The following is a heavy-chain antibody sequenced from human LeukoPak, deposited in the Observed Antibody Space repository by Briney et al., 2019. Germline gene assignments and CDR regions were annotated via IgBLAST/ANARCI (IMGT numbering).Heavy chain of an antibody. CDR1: GYTFTSYY. CDR2: INPSGGST. Sequence: GASVKVSCKASGYTFTSYYMHWVRQAPGQGLEWMGIINPSGGSTSYAQKFQGRVTMTRDTSTSTVYMELSSLRSEDTAVYYCARDRTYYYDSSGYHDYWGQGTLVTVSS. J-gene: IGHJ4*02. CDR3: ARDRTYYYDSSGYHDY. V-gene: IGHV1-46*01. D-gene: IGHD3-22*01.